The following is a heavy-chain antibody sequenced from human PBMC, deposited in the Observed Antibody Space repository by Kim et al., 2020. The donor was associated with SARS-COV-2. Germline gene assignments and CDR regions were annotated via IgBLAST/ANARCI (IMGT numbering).Heavy chain of an antibody. Sequence: SADAAKGRFTVSRANSKNTLYLQMDSLRAEDTALYYCARAVAGSGYSLGAYWGQGTLVTVSS. J-gene: IGHJ4*02. D-gene: IGHD3-3*01. V-gene: IGHV3-30*03. CDR3: ARAVAGSGYSLGAY.